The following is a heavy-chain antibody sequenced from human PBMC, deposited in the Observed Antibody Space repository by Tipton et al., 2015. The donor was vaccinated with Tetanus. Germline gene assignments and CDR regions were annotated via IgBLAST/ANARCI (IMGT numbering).Heavy chain of an antibody. J-gene: IGHJ6*02. V-gene: IGHV4-31*03. Sequence: TLSLTCTVSGGSISSGGYYWSWIRQHPGKGLEWIGYIYYSGSTLYNPSLRSRLSISSDTSKNQFSLKLSSVTAADTAIYYCARHAHGYGALWAGERFYYSGMDVWGQVTTVTVSS. CDR2: IYYSGST. D-gene: IGHD5-18*01. CDR1: GGSISSGGYY. CDR3: ARHAHGYGALWAGERFYYSGMDV.